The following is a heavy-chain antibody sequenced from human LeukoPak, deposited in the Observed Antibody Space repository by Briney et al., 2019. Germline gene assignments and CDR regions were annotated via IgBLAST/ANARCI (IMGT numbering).Heavy chain of an antibody. J-gene: IGHJ4*02. Sequence: ASVKVSCKASGYTFTSYGISWVRQAPGQGLEWMGWISAYNGNTNYAQKLQGRVTMTTDTSTSTAYMELSSLRSEDTAVYYCARSTVATYYFDYWGQGTLVTVSS. V-gene: IGHV1-18*01. CDR2: ISAYNGNT. CDR1: GYTFTSYG. D-gene: IGHD5-12*01. CDR3: ARSTVATYYFDY.